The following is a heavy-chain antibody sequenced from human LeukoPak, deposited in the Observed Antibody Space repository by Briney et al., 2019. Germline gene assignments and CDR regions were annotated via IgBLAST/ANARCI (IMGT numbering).Heavy chain of an antibody. CDR1: GGSFSGYY. J-gene: IGHJ6*02. Sequence: SETLSLTCAVYGGSFSGYYWSWIRQHPGKGLEWIGYIYYSGSTYYNPSLKSRVTISVDTSKNQFSLKLSSVTAADTAVYYCARDRDGMDVWGQGTTVTVSS. V-gene: IGHV4-31*11. CDR3: ARDRDGMDV. CDR2: IYYSGST.